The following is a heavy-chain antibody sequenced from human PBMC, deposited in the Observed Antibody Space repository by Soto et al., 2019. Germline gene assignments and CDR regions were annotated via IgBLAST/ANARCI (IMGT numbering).Heavy chain of an antibody. CDR2: ISSSGSTI. D-gene: IGHD3-3*01. Sequence: GGSLRLSCAASGFTFSSYEMNWVRQAPGKGLEWVSYISSSGSTIYYADSVKGRFTISRDNAKNSLYLQMNSLRAEDTAVYYCAREEGGITIFGVADYYYGMDVWGQGTTVTVSS. V-gene: IGHV3-48*03. J-gene: IGHJ6*02. CDR1: GFTFSSYE. CDR3: AREEGGITIFGVADYYYGMDV.